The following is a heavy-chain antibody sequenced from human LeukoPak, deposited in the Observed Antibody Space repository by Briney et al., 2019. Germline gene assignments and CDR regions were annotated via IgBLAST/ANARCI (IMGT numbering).Heavy chain of an antibody. Sequence: GESLKISCKGSGYSFNDYWIGWVRQMPGKGLEWMGIIYPGDSDTRYSPSFQGQVTISADKSISTAYLQWSSLKASDTAMYYCARAGLHTDIVVVPAALDYWGQGTLVTVSS. CDR3: ARAGLHTDIVVVPAALDY. V-gene: IGHV5-51*01. J-gene: IGHJ4*02. CDR1: GYSFNDYW. D-gene: IGHD2-2*01. CDR2: IYPGDSDT.